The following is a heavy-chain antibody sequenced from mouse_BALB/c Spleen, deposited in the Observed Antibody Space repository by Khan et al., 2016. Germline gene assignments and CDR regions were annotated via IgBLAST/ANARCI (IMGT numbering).Heavy chain of an antibody. CDR3: ARTGDNPYYAVDY. D-gene: IGHD2-13*01. CDR1: EYTFTNYG. CDR2: INTNTGEP. V-gene: IGHV9-3*02. J-gene: IGHJ4*01. Sequence: QIQLVQSGPELKKPGETVKISCKASEYTFTNYGMNWVKQAPGKGLKWMGWINTNTGEPTYAEEFKGRFAFSLEASASTAYLQIKNLKNVDSATCFCARTGDNPYYAVDYWSQGTSVTVSS.